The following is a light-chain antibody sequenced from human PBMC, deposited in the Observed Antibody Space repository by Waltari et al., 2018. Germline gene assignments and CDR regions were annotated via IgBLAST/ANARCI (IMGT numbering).Light chain of an antibody. J-gene: IGKJ4*01. CDR1: QSVSNY. V-gene: IGKV3-11*01. CDR3: LQRTIWPAS. CDR2: DAS. Sequence: PGERATLSCRASQSVSNYLSWYQQKPGQAPRLLIYDASNRATGTPARFSGSGSGTDFTLTISSLEPEDFAVYYCLQRTIWPASFDGGTKLEIK.